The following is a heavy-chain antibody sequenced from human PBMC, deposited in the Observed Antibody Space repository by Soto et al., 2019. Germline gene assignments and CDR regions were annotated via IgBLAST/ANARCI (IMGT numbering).Heavy chain of an antibody. CDR3: ARAPRSSSGTYYFDY. J-gene: IGHJ4*02. D-gene: IGHD3-22*01. Sequence: QVQLVQSGAEVKKPGSSVKVSCKASGGTFSSYAISWVRQAPGQGLEWVGGVIPIFDTANYAQKFQGRVAITADESTSTAYMELSRLRSEDTAVYYCARAPRSSSGTYYFDYWGQGTLVTVSS. CDR2: VIPIFDTA. CDR1: GGTFSSYA. V-gene: IGHV1-69*12.